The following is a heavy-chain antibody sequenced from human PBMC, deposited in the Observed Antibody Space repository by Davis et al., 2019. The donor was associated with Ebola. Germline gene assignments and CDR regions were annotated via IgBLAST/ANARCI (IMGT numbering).Heavy chain of an antibody. J-gene: IGHJ4*02. CDR2: ISYDGSNK. CDR1: GFTFSSYG. V-gene: IGHV3-30*18. CDR3: AKAYLSGYDHGYYFDY. Sequence: GESLKISCAASGFTFSSYGMHWVRQAPGKGLEWVAVISYDGSNKYYADSVKGRFTISRDNSKNTLYLQMNSLRAEDTAVYYCAKAYLSGYDHGYYFDYWGQGTLVTVSS. D-gene: IGHD5-12*01.